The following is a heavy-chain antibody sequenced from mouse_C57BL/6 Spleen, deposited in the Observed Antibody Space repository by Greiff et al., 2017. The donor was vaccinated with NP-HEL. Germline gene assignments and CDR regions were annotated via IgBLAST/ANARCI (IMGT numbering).Heavy chain of an antibody. CDR1: GYSFTGYY. J-gene: IGHJ3*01. V-gene: IGHV1-43*01. D-gene: IGHD1-2*01. Sequence: EVQLMESGPELVKPGASVKISCKASGYSFTGYYMHWVKQSPEKSLEWIGEINPSTGGTSYNQKFKGKATLTVDKSSSTAYMQLKSLTSEDSAVYYCARSDTTAEGFADWGQGTLVTVSA. CDR2: INPSTGGT. CDR3: ARSDTTAEGFAD.